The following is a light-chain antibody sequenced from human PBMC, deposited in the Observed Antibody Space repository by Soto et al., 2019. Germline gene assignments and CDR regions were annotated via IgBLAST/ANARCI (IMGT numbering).Light chain of an antibody. CDR2: DAS. CDR1: QSVSSY. J-gene: IGKJ5*01. Sequence: EIVLPQSPATLSLSPGERATLSCRASQSVSSYFAWYQQKPGQAPRLLIYDASNRATGIPARFSGSGSGTDFTLTISSLEPEDFAVYYCQQRSNWQITFGQGTRLEI. CDR3: QQRSNWQIT. V-gene: IGKV3D-11*02.